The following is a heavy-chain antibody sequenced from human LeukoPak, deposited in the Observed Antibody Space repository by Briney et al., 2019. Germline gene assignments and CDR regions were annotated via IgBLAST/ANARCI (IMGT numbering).Heavy chain of an antibody. Sequence: TGGSLRLSCAASGFTVSSNYMSWVRQAPGKGLEWVSVIYSGGSTYYADSVKGRFTISRDNSKNTLYLQMNSLRAEDTAVYYCARDLRVYGGNSEAFDIWGQGTMVTVSS. J-gene: IGHJ3*02. CDR3: ARDLRVYGGNSEAFDI. D-gene: IGHD4-23*01. CDR1: GFTVSSNY. CDR2: IYSGGST. V-gene: IGHV3-53*01.